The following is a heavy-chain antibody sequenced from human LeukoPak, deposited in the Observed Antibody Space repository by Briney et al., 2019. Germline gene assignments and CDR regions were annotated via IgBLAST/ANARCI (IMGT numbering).Heavy chain of an antibody. J-gene: IGHJ3*02. CDR1: GGSISSGGYS. CDR3: ARSSGWYLSTQRFDI. Sequence: PSQTLSLTCAVSGGSISSGGYSWSWIRQPPGKGLEWIGYIYHSGSTNYNPSLKSRVTISVDTSKNQFSLKLSSVTAADTAVYYCARSSGWYLSTQRFDIWGQGTMVTVSS. D-gene: IGHD6-19*01. CDR2: IYHSGST. V-gene: IGHV4-30-2*01.